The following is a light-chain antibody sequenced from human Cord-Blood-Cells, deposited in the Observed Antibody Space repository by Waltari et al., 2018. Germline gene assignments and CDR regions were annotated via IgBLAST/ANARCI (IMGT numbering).Light chain of an antibody. CDR3: QQYNNWPPLT. V-gene: IGKV3-15*01. J-gene: IGKJ4*01. Sequence: EIVMTQSPATLSVSPAERATLYCRASQSVSSNLAWYQQKPGQAPRLLIYGASTRATGIPARFSGSGSGTEFTLTISSLQSEDFAVYYCQQYNNWPPLTFGGGTKVEIK. CDR1: QSVSSN. CDR2: GAS.